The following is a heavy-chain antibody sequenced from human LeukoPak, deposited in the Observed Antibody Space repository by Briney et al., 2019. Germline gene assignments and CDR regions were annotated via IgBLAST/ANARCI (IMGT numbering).Heavy chain of an antibody. CDR1: GGTFSSYA. CDR3: ARELRNDFWSGYFAY. CDR2: IIPIFGTA. V-gene: IGHV1-69*01. Sequence: ASVKVSCKASGGTFSSYAISWVRQAPGQGLEWMGGIIPIFGTANYAQKFQGRVTITADESTSTAYMELSSLRSEDTAVYYCARELRNDFWSGYFAYWGQGTLVTVSS. J-gene: IGHJ4*02. D-gene: IGHD3-3*01.